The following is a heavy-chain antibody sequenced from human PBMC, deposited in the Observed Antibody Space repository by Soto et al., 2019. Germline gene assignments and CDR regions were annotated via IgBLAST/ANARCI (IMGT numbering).Heavy chain of an antibody. CDR2: IYYSGST. D-gene: IGHD6-19*01. Sequence: PSQIMSLTCTVSGGSISSYYGSWIRQPPGKGLEWIGYIYYSGSTNYNPSLKSRVTISVDTSKNQFSLKLSSVTAADTAVYYCARRGSYYYYMDVWGKGTTVTVSS. J-gene: IGHJ6*03. V-gene: IGHV4-59*08. CDR1: GGSISSYY. CDR3: ARRGSYYYYMDV.